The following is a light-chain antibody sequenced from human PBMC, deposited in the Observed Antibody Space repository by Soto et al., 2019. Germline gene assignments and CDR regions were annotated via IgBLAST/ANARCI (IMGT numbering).Light chain of an antibody. CDR2: EES. CDR3: QQVKTYPRT. J-gene: IGKJ4*01. Sequence: DIQMTQSPSTLSASVGDRVTIACRASQNIGVWLAWYQQKPGKPPKLLIYEESTLHSGVPSRFSGRKSGTQFTLTIDSLQPEDFATYYCQQVKTYPRTFGEGTKVDIK. V-gene: IGKV1-5*01. CDR1: QNIGVW.